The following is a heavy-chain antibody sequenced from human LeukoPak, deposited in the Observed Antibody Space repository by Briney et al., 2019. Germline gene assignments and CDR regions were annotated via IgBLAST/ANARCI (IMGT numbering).Heavy chain of an antibody. CDR3: ARGDYFGAPDDY. Sequence: GGSLRLSCAASGFTFSSYAMNWVRQAPGKGREWVSSISSSSNYIYYADSVKGRFTISRDNAKNSLYLQMNSLRAEETAVYYCARGDYFGAPDDYWGQGTLVTVSS. J-gene: IGHJ4*02. D-gene: IGHD3-10*01. V-gene: IGHV3-21*01. CDR1: GFTFSSYA. CDR2: ISSSSNYI.